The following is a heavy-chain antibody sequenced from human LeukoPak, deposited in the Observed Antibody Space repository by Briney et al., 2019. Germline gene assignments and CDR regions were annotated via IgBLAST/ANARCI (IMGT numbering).Heavy chain of an antibody. J-gene: IGHJ6*03. CDR2: IISIFGTA. D-gene: IGHD4-17*01. CDR3: ARGGDSMTTDYYYMDV. CDR1: GYTFTSYG. Sequence: PGASVKVSCKASGYTFTSYGISWVRQAPGQGLEWMGGIISIFGTANYAQKFQGRVTITADESTSTAYMELSSLRSEDTAVYYCARGGDSMTTDYYYMDVWGKGTTVTVSS. V-gene: IGHV1-69*13.